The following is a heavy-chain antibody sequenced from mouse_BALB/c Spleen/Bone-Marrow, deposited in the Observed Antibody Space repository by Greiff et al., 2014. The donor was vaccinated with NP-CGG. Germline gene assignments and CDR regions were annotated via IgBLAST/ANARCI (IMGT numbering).Heavy chain of an antibody. CDR2: ISSGSSTI. V-gene: IGHV5-17*02. D-gene: IGHD1-1*02. CDR1: GFTFSSFG. CDR3: AREDPYYGFVY. Sequence: EVKLVESGGGLVQPGGSRKLSCAASGFTFSSFGMHWVRQAPEKGLEWVAFISSGSSTIYYADTVKGRFTISRDNPKNTLFLQMTSLRSEDTAIYYCAREDPYYGFVYWGQGTLVTVP. J-gene: IGHJ3*01.